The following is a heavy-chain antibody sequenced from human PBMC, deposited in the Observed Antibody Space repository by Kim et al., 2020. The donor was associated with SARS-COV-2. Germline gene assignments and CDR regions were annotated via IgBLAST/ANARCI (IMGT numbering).Heavy chain of an antibody. J-gene: IGHJ6*02. D-gene: IGHD3-16*01. Sequence: SETLSLTCTVSGGSISSGSYYWSWIRQPAGKGLEWIGRIYTSGSTNYNPSLKSRVTISVDTSKNQFSLKLSSVTAADTAVYYCARGIMDSDYYYGMDVWGQGTTVTVSS. CDR1: GGSISSGSYY. CDR3: ARGIMDSDYYYGMDV. CDR2: IYTSGST. V-gene: IGHV4-61*02.